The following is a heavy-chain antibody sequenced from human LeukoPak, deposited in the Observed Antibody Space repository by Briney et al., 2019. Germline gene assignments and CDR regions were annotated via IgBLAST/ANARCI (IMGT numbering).Heavy chain of an antibody. CDR1: GFTFGSYA. D-gene: IGHD3-10*01. Sequence: GGSLRLSCAASGFTFGSYAMHWVRQAPGKGLEWVTAISNDGTNEYYADSVKGRFTISRDNSKNTLYLQMNSLRPEDTAVYYCARSHYFGSGNYPNWGQGTLVTVSS. J-gene: IGHJ4*02. CDR3: ARSHYFGSGNYPN. V-gene: IGHV3-30*04. CDR2: ISNDGTNE.